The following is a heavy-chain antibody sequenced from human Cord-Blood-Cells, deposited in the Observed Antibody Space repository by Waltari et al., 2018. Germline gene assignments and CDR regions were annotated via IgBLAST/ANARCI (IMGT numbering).Heavy chain of an antibody. Sequence: QVQLVQYGAEGKKPGSSVTVSGTATDGTFSSYPTSWVRQAPGQGLEWMGRIIPIIGIAYDAQKLQGRVTITADKSTSTAYMELSSLRSEGTAVYYCARDRGGKFDYWGQGTLVTVSS. D-gene: IGHD3-10*01. CDR2: IIPIIGIA. CDR1: DGTFSSYP. CDR3: ARDRGGKFDY. J-gene: IGHJ4*02. V-gene: IGHV1-69*09.